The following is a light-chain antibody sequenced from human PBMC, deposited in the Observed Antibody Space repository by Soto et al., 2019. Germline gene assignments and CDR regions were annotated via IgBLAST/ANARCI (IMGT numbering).Light chain of an antibody. CDR3: QQYHSAPIT. J-gene: IGKJ5*01. V-gene: IGKV4-1*01. Sequence: DIVMTQSPDSLAVSLGERATINCKSSQSVLYSSRNKDYLAWYQQKPGQPHKLLIYWASTRDSGVPDRFSGSGSGTDFTLTIRSLQTEDVAVYYCQQYHSAPITFGQGTRLEIK. CDR1: QSVLYSSRNKDY. CDR2: WAS.